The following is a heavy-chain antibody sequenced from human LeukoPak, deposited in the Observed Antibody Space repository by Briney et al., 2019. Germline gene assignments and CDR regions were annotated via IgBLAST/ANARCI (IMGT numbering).Heavy chain of an antibody. CDR3: ARGRWKGGTRYFDY. CDR2: ISYDGSNK. D-gene: IGHD1-1*01. J-gene: IGHJ4*02. Sequence: GGSLRLSCAASGFTFSSYAMHWVRQAPGKGLEWVAVISYDGSNKYYADSVKGQFTISRDNSKNTLYLQMNSLRAEDTAVYYCARGRWKGGTRYFDYWGQGTLVTVSS. V-gene: IGHV3-30*04. CDR1: GFTFSSYA.